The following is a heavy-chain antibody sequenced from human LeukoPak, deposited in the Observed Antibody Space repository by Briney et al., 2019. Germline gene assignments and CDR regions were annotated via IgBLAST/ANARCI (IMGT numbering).Heavy chain of an antibody. J-gene: IGHJ6*02. Sequence: GGSLRLSCGASGFTFRNFWMNWVRQAPGKGLEWVANIKDDGSDKYYVDSVKGRFSISKDNAKNSLYLQMNSLKTEDTAVYYCTTEETTVTIHYGMDVWGQGTTVTVSS. CDR3: TTEETTVTIHYGMDV. D-gene: IGHD4-17*01. V-gene: IGHV3-7*03. CDR1: GFTFRNFW. CDR2: IKDDGSDK.